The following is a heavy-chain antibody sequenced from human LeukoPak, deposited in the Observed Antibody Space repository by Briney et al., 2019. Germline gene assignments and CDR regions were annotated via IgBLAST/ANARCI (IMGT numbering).Heavy chain of an antibody. CDR2: IYTSGST. Sequence: PSETLSLTCSVSGGSIRSYYWSWIRQPAGKGLEWIGRIYTSGSTNYNPSLKSRVTISVDTSKNQFSLKLSSVTAADTAVYYCARAHNWNDFSFDYWGQGTLVTVSS. CDR3: ARAHNWNDFSFDY. CDR1: GGSIRSYY. V-gene: IGHV4-4*07. D-gene: IGHD1-1*01. J-gene: IGHJ4*02.